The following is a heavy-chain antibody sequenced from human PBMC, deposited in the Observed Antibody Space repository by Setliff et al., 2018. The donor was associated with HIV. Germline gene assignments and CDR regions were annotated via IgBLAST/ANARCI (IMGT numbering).Heavy chain of an antibody. Sequence: SGPTLVNPTQTLTLTCTFSGFSLATSGLRVSWIRQPPGKALEWLARIDWDDDKIYNTSLKTRLTISRDTSKNQVVLTVTDVDPVDTATYYCALSTSIYYYFDNWGQGTLVTVSS. V-gene: IGHV2-70*04. CDR3: ALSTSIYYYFDN. CDR2: IDWDDDK. CDR1: GFSLATSGLR. J-gene: IGHJ4*02. D-gene: IGHD2-21*01.